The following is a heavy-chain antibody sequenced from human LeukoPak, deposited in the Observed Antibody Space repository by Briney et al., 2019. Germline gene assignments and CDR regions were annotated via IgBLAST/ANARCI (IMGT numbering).Heavy chain of an antibody. Sequence: PSGTLSLTCAVSGGSISSSSWWSWVRQPPGKGLEWIAEIYHGGSTNYNPSLKSRVTISVDTSKNQFSLKLSSVTAADTAVYYCARHKAYDSSGYYFVPYFDYWGQGTLVTVSS. CDR3: ARHKAYDSSGYYFVPYFDY. D-gene: IGHD3-22*01. CDR1: GGSISSSSW. V-gene: IGHV4-4*02. J-gene: IGHJ4*02. CDR2: IYHGGST.